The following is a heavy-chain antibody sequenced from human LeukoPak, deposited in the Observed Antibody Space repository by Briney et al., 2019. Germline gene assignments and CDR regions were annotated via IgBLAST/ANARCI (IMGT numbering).Heavy chain of an antibody. V-gene: IGHV1-24*01. Sequence: ASVKVSCKASGYTLTELSMHWVRQAPGKGLEWMGGFDPEDGETIYAQKFQGRVTMTEDTSTDTAYMELSSLRSEDTAVYYCATGLLWFGELWFDPWGQGTLVTVSS. CDR2: FDPEDGET. CDR3: ATGLLWFGELWFDP. CDR1: GYTLTELS. J-gene: IGHJ5*02. D-gene: IGHD3-10*01.